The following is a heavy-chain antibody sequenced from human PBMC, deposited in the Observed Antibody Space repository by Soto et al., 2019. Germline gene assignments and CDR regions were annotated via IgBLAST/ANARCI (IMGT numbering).Heavy chain of an antibody. CDR2: ISGSGDST. CDR1: GITFSNYA. CDR3: ATRNYYDSTGYYYWYYFDF. Sequence: EVQLLESGGGFVQPGGSLRLSCAASGITFSNYAMSWVRQAPGKGLEWVSVISGSGDSTYYAESVKGRFTISRDNSKNTLHLQMNNLGAEDTALYYCATRNYYDSTGYYYWYYFDFWGQGTLVTVSS. J-gene: IGHJ4*02. V-gene: IGHV3-23*01. D-gene: IGHD3-22*01.